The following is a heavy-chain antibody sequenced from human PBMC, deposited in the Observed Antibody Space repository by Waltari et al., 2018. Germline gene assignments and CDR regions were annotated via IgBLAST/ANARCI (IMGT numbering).Heavy chain of an antibody. Sequence: EVQLLESGGGLVQPGGSLRLSCAASGFTFSSYAMSWVRPAPGKGLEWVSAISGSGGSTYYADSVKGRFTISRDNSKNTLYLQMNSLRAEDTAVYYCAKLESKMIVVVRAFDIWGQGTMVTVSS. D-gene: IGHD3-22*01. CDR2: ISGSGGST. CDR1: GFTFSSYA. J-gene: IGHJ3*02. CDR3: AKLESKMIVVVRAFDI. V-gene: IGHV3-23*01.